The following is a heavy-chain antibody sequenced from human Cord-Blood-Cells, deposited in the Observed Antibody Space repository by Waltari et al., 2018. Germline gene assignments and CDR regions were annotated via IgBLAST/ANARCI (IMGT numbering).Heavy chain of an antibody. V-gene: IGHV4-59*08. Sequence: QVQLQESGPGLVKPSETLSLTCTLSGGSISSYYWSWIRQPPGKGLAWIGYIYYSGSTNYNPSLKSRVTISVDTSKNQFSLKLSSVTAADTAVYYCAGYSSSWYWFDPWGQGTLVTVSS. CDR3: AGYSSSWYWFDP. D-gene: IGHD6-13*01. CDR2: IYYSGST. CDR1: GGSISSYY. J-gene: IGHJ5*02.